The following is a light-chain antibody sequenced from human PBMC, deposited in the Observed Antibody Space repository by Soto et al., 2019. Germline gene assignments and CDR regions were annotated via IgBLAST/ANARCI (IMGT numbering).Light chain of an antibody. CDR1: QGISNH. Sequence: DIPMTQSPSSLSASVGDRVTITCRATQGISNHLVWYQQKPGKVPKLLIYETSTLQSGVPSRFSGSGSGTDFTLTISSLQPEDVATYYCQKYSRAPFTFGPGTKVEIK. J-gene: IGKJ3*01. CDR3: QKYSRAPFT. CDR2: ETS. V-gene: IGKV1-27*01.